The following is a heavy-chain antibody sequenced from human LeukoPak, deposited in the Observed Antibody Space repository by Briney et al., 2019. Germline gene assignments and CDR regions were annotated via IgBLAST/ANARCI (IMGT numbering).Heavy chain of an antibody. D-gene: IGHD6-6*01. J-gene: IGHJ4*02. CDR2: IYYSGST. CDR1: GGSISSSSYS. V-gene: IGHV4-39*01. CDR3: ASSAAIAARGPSFDY. Sequence: PSETLSLTCTVSGGSISSSSYSWGWIRQPPGKGLEWIGSIYYSGSTYYNPSLKSRVTISVDTSKNQFSLKLSSVTAADTAVYYCASSAAIAARGPSFDYWGQGTLVTVSS.